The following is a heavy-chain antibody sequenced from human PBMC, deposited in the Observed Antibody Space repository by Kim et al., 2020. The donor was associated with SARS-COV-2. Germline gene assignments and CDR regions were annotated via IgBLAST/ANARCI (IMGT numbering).Heavy chain of an antibody. CDR1: GFTFDDYA. Sequence: GGSLRLSCAASGFTFDDYAMHWVRQAPGKGLEWVSGISWNSGSIGYADSVKGRITISRDNAKNSLYLQMNSLRAEDTALYYCAKGHYSSSSPYYYYYMDVWGKGTTVTVSS. CDR3: AKGHYSSSSPYYYYYMDV. CDR2: ISWNSGSI. V-gene: IGHV3-9*01. J-gene: IGHJ6*03. D-gene: IGHD6-6*01.